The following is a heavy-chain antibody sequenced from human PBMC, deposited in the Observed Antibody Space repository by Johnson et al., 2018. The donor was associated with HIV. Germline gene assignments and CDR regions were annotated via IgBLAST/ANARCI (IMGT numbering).Heavy chain of an antibody. J-gene: IGHJ3*02. Sequence: MQLVESGGGLVQPGGSLRLSCAASGFTVSSNYMSWVRQAPGKGLEWVSVIYSGGSTYYADSVKGRFTIFRDNAENSLFLQMDSLRAEDTAVYYCARESSDVGDFDIWGHGTMVTVSS. CDR2: IYSGGST. CDR3: ARESSDVGDFDI. D-gene: IGHD3-10*02. CDR1: GFTVSSNY. V-gene: IGHV3-66*01.